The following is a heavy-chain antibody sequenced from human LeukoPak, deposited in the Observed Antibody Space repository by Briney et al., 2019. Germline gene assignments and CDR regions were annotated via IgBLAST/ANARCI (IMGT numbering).Heavy chain of an antibody. V-gene: IGHV1-46*01. CDR3: ARDPAPPLVLPMYYFDY. Sequence: ASVKVSCKASGGTFSSYAISWVRQAPGQGLEWMGIINPGGGSTSYAQKFQGRVTMTRDTSTSTVYMELSSLRSEDTAVYYCARDPAPPLVLPMYYFDYWGQGTLVTVSS. D-gene: IGHD3-10*01. CDR1: GGTFSSYA. CDR2: INPGGGST. J-gene: IGHJ4*02.